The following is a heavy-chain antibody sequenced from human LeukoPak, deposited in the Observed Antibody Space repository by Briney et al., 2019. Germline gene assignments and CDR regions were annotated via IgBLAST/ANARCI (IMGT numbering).Heavy chain of an antibody. V-gene: IGHV4-38-2*01. D-gene: IGHD1-7*01. CDR3: ARIGSLTGSTRALGY. CDR2: IHHSGST. J-gene: IGHJ4*02. Sequence: SETLSLTCVVSGYSNSSGYSCGWIRHPPGKVLEWIGSIHHSGSTYYDPSLKSRVTISVDTSKNQFSLKVSSVTAADTAVYYCARIGSLTGSTRALGYWGQGTLVTVSS. CDR1: GYSNSSGYS.